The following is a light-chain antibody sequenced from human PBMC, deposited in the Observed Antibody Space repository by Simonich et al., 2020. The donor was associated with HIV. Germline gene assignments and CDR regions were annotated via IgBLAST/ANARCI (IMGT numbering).Light chain of an antibody. Sequence: QSALTQPPSASGSPGQSVTISCTGTGTDVGTYNYVSWYQQHPGKAPKLQIYDVTKRPSGVSNRFSGSTSDNTASLTISGLQVEDEADYHCSSYTTRDTYVVFGGGTKLTVL. CDR2: DVT. J-gene: IGLJ2*01. CDR1: GTDVGTYNY. V-gene: IGLV2-14*01. CDR3: SSYTTRDTYVV.